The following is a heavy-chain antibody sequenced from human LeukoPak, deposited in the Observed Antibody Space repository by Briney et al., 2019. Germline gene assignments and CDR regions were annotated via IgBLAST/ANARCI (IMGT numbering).Heavy chain of an antibody. CDR2: ISAYNGNT. CDR3: ARDSSSSWSPGGRAFDI. Sequence: GASVKVSCKASGYTFTSYGISWVRQAPGQGLEWMGWISAYNGNTNYAQKLQGRVTMTTDTSTSTAYMELRSLRSDDTAVYYCARDSSSSWSPGGRAFDIWGQGTMVTVSS. J-gene: IGHJ3*02. CDR1: GYTFTSYG. D-gene: IGHD6-13*01. V-gene: IGHV1-18*01.